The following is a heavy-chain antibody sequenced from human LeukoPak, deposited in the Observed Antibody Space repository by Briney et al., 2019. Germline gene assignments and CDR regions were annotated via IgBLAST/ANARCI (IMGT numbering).Heavy chain of an antibody. CDR2: IIPISGTA. V-gene: IGHV1-69*05. J-gene: IGHJ4*02. CDR3: ARESRIPTTVTTGYFDY. D-gene: IGHD4-17*01. Sequence: ASVRVSCKASGGTFSSYAISWVRQAPGQGLEWMGRIIPISGTANYAQKFQGRVTITTDESTSTAYMELSSLISEDTAVYYCARESRIPTTVTTGYFDYWGQGTLVTVSS. CDR1: GGTFSSYA.